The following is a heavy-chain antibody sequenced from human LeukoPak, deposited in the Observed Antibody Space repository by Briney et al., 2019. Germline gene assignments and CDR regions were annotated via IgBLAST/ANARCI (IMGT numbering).Heavy chain of an antibody. J-gene: IGHJ4*02. V-gene: IGHV4-30-4*01. Sequence: SQTLSLTCTVSGGSISSGDYYWSWTRQPPGKGLEWIGYIYYSGSTYYNPSLKSRVTISVDTSKNQFSLKLSSVTAADTAVYYCAREDYVWGSYRSRGGFDYWGQGTLVTVSS. CDR3: AREDYVWGSYRSRGGFDY. CDR2: IYYSGST. CDR1: GGSISSGDYY. D-gene: IGHD3-16*02.